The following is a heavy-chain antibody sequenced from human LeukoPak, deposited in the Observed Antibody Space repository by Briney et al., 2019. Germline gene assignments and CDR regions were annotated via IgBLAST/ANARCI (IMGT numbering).Heavy chain of an antibody. CDR3: AKDGSSSWYKEGYFDY. Sequence: GRSLRLSCAASGFTFSSYGMHWVRQAPGKGLEWVAVIWYDGSNKYYADSVKGRFTISRDNSKNTLYLQMNSLRAEDTAVYYCAKDGSSSWYKEGYFDYWGQGTLVTVSS. D-gene: IGHD6-13*01. CDR1: GFTFSSYG. CDR2: IWYDGSNK. V-gene: IGHV3-33*06. J-gene: IGHJ4*02.